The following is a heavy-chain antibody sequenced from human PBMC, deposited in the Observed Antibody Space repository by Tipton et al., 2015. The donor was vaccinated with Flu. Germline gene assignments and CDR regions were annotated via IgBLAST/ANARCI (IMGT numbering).Heavy chain of an antibody. V-gene: IGHV4-39*01. CDR3: ARQSTLWYFDF. D-gene: IGHD5/OR15-5a*01. CDR1: GVSVSSSTYF. Sequence: TLSLTCTVSGVSVSSSTYFWGWFRQPPGKGLEWIGSVYYSGSTYYNESLKSRVTISVDTSKSQFSLKLNSVTAADTAVYHCARQSTLWYFDFWGRGTLVTVSS. J-gene: IGHJ2*01. CDR2: VYYSGST.